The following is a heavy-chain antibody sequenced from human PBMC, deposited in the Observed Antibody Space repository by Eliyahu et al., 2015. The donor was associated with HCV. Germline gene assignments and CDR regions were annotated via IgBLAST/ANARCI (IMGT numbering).Heavy chain of an antibody. CDR3: ARASGDYGYYYYYDMDV. J-gene: IGHJ6*02. CDR1: GFTFSXYS. Sequence: EVQLVESGGGLVKPGGSLRLSCAASGFTFSXYSMNWVRQAPGKGLEWVSSISSTSRYIYYKDSVKGRFTISXDNAKNSLFLQINSLRAEDTAVYYCARASGDYGYYYYYDMDVWGQGTTVTVSS. V-gene: IGHV3-21*01. CDR2: ISSTSRYI. D-gene: IGHD4-17*01.